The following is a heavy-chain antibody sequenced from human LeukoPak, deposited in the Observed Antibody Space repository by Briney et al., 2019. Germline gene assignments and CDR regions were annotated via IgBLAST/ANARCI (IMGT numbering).Heavy chain of an antibody. V-gene: IGHV3-30-3*01. J-gene: IGHJ4*02. CDR2: ISYDGSNK. D-gene: IGHD3-22*01. CDR1: GFTFSSYA. CDR3: ARDYYDSSGYLY. Sequence: PGRSLRLSCAASGFTFSSYAVHWVRQAPGKGLEWVAVISYDGSNKYYADSVKGRFTISRDNSKNTLYLQTNSLRAEDTAVYYCARDYYDSSGYLYWGQGTLVTVSS.